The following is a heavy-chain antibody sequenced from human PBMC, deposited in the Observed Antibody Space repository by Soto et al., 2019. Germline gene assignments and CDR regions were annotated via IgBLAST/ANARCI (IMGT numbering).Heavy chain of an antibody. V-gene: IGHV3-30*18. D-gene: IGHD3-10*01. Sequence: PGGSLRLSCAASGFTFSSYGMHWVRQAPGKGLEWVAVISYDGSNKYYADSVKCRFTISRDNSKKTLYLQMNSLRAEDTAVYYCAKDQMAVTPKELDYYYGMDVWGQGTTVTVSS. CDR2: ISYDGSNK. J-gene: IGHJ6*02. CDR1: GFTFSSYG. CDR3: AKDQMAVTPKELDYYYGMDV.